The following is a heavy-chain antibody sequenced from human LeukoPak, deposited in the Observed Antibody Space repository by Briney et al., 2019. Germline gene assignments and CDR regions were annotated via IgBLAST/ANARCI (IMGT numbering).Heavy chain of an antibody. CDR2: SYYTGTT. Sequence: SEALSLTCTVSGGSVSSDSYYWSWIRQPPGKGLEWISYSYYTGTTNYNPSLKSRVTMSVDTSKNQLSLKLNSVTAADTAVYYCARRDYGGPRAADYWGQGTLVTVSS. V-gene: IGHV4-61*01. CDR1: GGSVSSDSYY. CDR3: ARRDYGGPRAADY. J-gene: IGHJ4*02. D-gene: IGHD4/OR15-4a*01.